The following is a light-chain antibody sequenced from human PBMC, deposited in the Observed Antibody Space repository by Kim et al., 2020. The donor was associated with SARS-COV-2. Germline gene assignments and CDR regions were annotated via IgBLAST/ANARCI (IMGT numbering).Light chain of an antibody. J-gene: IGLJ2*01. V-gene: IGLV2-14*03. Sequence: QSALTQPASVSGSPGQSITISCTGTSSDIGAYDYVSWYQQHPGKAPKLMIYDVDNRPSLVSNRFSGSKSGNTASLTISGLQAEDEADYYCSAYTRSTTLVVFGGGTQLTVL. CDR3: SAYTRSTTLVV. CDR2: DVD. CDR1: SSDIGAYDY.